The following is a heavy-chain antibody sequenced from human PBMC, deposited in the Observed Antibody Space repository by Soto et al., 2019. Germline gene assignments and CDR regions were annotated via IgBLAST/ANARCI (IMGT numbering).Heavy chain of an antibody. CDR3: ARDCSGGSCYPGMDV. V-gene: IGHV3-9*01. CDR1: GFTFDDYA. CDR2: ISWISGDI. J-gene: IGHJ6*02. Sequence: GGSLRLSCAASGFTFDDYALHWVRQVPGKGLEWVSSISWISGDIGYADSVKGRFTISRDNAKNSVYLQINSLRAEDTAVYFCARDCSGGSCYPGMDVWGQGTTVTVSS. D-gene: IGHD2-15*01.